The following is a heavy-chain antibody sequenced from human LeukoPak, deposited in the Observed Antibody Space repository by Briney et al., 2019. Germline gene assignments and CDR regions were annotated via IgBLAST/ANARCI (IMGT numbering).Heavy chain of an antibody. CDR1: GSSISSNY. J-gene: IGHJ3*02. CDR3: ARDGHSSGWSAAFDI. CDR2: IYYSGST. V-gene: IGHV4-59*01. D-gene: IGHD6-19*01. Sequence: SETLSLTCSVSGSSISSNYWSWIRQPPGKGLEWIGYIYYSGSTNHNPSLKSRATISVDTSKNQFSLKLRSVTAADTAVYYCARDGHSSGWSAAFDIWGQGTMVTVS.